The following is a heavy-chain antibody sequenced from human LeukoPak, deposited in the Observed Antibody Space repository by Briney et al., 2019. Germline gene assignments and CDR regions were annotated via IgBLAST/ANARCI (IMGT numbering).Heavy chain of an antibody. CDR1: GYTFTGYY. Sequence: ASVKVSCKASGYTFTGYYMHWVRQAPGQGLEWMGWINPNSGGTNYVQKLQGRVTMTRDTSISTAYMELSRLRSDDTAVYYCASEGYSGSYYGYWGQGTLVTVSS. CDR2: INPNSGGT. J-gene: IGHJ4*02. V-gene: IGHV1-2*02. D-gene: IGHD1-26*01. CDR3: ASEGYSGSYYGY.